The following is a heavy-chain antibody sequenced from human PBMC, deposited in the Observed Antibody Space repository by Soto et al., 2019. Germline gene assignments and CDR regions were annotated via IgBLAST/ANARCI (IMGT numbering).Heavy chain of an antibody. CDR1: GFTFSSYG. D-gene: IGHD2-15*01. Sequence: GGSLRLSCAASGFTFSSYGMHWVRQAPGKGLEWVAVISYDGSNKYYADSVKGRFTISRDNSKNTLYLQMNSLRAEDTAVYYCAKDLRYCSGGSCYYSPRHYYYGIDVWGQGTTVTVSS. V-gene: IGHV3-30*18. J-gene: IGHJ6*02. CDR2: ISYDGSNK. CDR3: AKDLRYCSGGSCYYSPRHYYYGIDV.